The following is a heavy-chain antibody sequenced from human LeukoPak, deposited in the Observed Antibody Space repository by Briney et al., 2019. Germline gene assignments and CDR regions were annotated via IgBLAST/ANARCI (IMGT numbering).Heavy chain of an antibody. CDR3: ARGTADGSGYSP. CDR2: MNPNSGNT. Sequence: ASVKVSCKASGYTFTSYDINWVRQATGQGLEWMGWMNPNSGNTGYAQMFQGRVTMTRNTSISTAYMEVSSLRSEDTAVYYCARGTADGSGYSPWGQGTMVTVSS. D-gene: IGHD3-22*01. V-gene: IGHV1-8*01. J-gene: IGHJ3*01. CDR1: GYTFTSYD.